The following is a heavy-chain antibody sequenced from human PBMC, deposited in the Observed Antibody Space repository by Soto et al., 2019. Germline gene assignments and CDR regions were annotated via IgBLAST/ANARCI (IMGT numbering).Heavy chain of an antibody. Sequence: ASVKVSCKXSGYTFTSYAMHWVRQAPGQRLEWMGWINAGNGNTKYSQKFQGRVTITRDTSASTAYMELSSLRSEDTAVYYCASGTSGWYYYYGVDVWGQGTTVTVSS. J-gene: IGHJ6*02. CDR2: INAGNGNT. CDR3: ASGTSGWYYYYGVDV. D-gene: IGHD6-19*01. V-gene: IGHV1-3*01. CDR1: GYTFTSYA.